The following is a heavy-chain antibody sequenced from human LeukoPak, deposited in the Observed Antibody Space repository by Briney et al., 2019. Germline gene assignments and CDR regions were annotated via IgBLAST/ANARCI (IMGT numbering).Heavy chain of an antibody. CDR1: GFTFSSYS. J-gene: IGHJ4*02. V-gene: IGHV3-21*01. CDR2: ISSSSSYI. Sequence: GGSLRLSCAASGFTFSSYSMNWVRQAPGKGLEWVSSISSSSSYIYYADSVKGRFTISRDNAKNSLYLQMNILSAEDTAVYYCGRGNPAYALFDYWGQGTLVTVSS. D-gene: IGHD3-16*01. CDR3: GRGNPAYALFDY.